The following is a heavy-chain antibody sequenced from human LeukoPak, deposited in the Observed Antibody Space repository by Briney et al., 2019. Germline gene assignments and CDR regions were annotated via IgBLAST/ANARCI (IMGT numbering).Heavy chain of an antibody. CDR2: ITSGGDKT. Sequence: GGSLILSCAASGFIFSRYSMTWVRQAPGKGLEWVSTITSGGDKTVYADSVKGQFIISRDNSNNMLYLQMNSLRAEDTAVYYCAKDPFSYGRHYLEYRGPGTPGTVSS. CDR3: AKDPFSYGRHYLEY. J-gene: IGHJ4*01. D-gene: IGHD3-3*02. V-gene: IGHV3-23*01. CDR1: GFIFSRYS.